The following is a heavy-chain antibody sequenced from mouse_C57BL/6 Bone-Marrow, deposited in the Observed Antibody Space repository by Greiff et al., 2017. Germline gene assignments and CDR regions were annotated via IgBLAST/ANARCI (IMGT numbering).Heavy chain of an antibody. V-gene: IGHV1-19*01. J-gene: IGHJ3*01. CDR1: GYTFTDYY. D-gene: IGHD1-2*01. Sequence: EVKLVESGPVLVKPGASVKMSCKASGYTFTDYYMNWVKQSHGKSLEWIGVINPYNGGTSYNQKFKGKATLTVDKSSSTAYMELNSLTSEDSAVYYCASRLPEAYWGQGTLVTVSA. CDR2: INPYNGGT. CDR3: ASRLPEAY.